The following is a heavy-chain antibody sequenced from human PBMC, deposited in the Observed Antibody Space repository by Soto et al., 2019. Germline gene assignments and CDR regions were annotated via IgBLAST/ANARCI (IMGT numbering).Heavy chain of an antibody. CDR1: GGSISSSNW. J-gene: IGHJ6*02. D-gene: IGHD2-2*01. CDR3: ARDDQLLNYYGMDV. CDR2: IYHSGST. V-gene: IGHV4-4*02. Sequence: QVQLQESGPGLVKPSGTLSLTCAVSGGSISSSNWWSWVRQPPGKGLEWIGEIYHSGSTNYNPSLESRVTIAVDKSKNQFSLKLSSVTAADTAVYYCARDDQLLNYYGMDVWGQGTTVTVSS.